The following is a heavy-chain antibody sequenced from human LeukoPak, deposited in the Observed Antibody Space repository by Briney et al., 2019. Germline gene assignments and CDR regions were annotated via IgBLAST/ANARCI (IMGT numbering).Heavy chain of an antibody. D-gene: IGHD3-22*01. V-gene: IGHV4-4*07. CDR2: VYSSGVG. CDR1: GGSITGYY. J-gene: IGHJ4*02. Sequence: SETLSLTCTVSGGSITGYYWNWIRQPAGQGLEWLGRVYSSGVGNYNPSLTSRVTMSVDTSKNQFSLKLTSLTCADSAVYYCAREEFLHEIDSSGYFVYWGQGTLVTVSS. CDR3: AREEFLHEIDSSGYFVY.